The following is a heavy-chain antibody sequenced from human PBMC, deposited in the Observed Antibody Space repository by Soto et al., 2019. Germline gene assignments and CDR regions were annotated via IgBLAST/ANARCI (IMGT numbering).Heavy chain of an antibody. CDR3: VRYCGTTLCNGVATRTFDY. Sequence: GGSLRLSCAASGLDLSHPWMTWVRQAAGKGLEWVSYISTSGSTVYYADSVKGRFTVSRDNTRNSLYLQMDSLRDEDTALYYCVRYCGTTLCNGVATRTFDYWGQGTLVTVSS. J-gene: IGHJ4*02. D-gene: IGHD5-12*01. CDR2: ISTSGSTV. V-gene: IGHV3-11*04. CDR1: GLDLSHPW.